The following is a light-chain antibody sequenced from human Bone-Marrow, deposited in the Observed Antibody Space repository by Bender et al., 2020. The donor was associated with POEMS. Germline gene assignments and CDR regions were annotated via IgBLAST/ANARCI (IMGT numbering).Light chain of an antibody. V-gene: IGLV6-57*01. CDR3: QSFDNTNQGVV. CDR2: EDD. Sequence: NFMLTQPHSVSESPGKTVTISCTRSSGDIATNYVQWYQQRPGSSPTTVIYEDDRRPSGVPDRFSGSIDSSSNSASLTISGLKTEDEADYYCQSFDNTNQGVVFGGGTKLTVL. CDR1: SGDIATNY. J-gene: IGLJ2*01.